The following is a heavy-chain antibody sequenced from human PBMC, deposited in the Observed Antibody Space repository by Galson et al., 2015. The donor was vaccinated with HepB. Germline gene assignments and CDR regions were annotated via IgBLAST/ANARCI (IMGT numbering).Heavy chain of an antibody. CDR3: ARAITTPRIAVASKNYYYYYMDV. Sequence: SLRLSCAASGFTFSSYAMHWVRQAPGKGLEWVAVISYDGSNKYYADSVKGRFTISRDSSKNTLYLQMNSLRAEDTAVYYCARAITTPRIAVASKNYYYYYMDVWGKGTTVTVSS. CDR1: GFTFSSYA. CDR2: ISYDGSNK. J-gene: IGHJ6*03. V-gene: IGHV3-30-3*01. D-gene: IGHD6-19*01.